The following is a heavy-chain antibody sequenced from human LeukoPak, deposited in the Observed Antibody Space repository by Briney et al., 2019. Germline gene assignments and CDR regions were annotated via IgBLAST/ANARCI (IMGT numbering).Heavy chain of an antibody. CDR2: IKQDGSDK. Sequence: GGSLRLSCTASGFNLSYYSMSWVRQAPGKGLEWVANIKQDGSDKHYVDSVKGRFTISRDNGKNSLYLQMNSLRAEGTAVYYCARYNWLEFWGQGTLVTVSS. CDR3: ARYNWLEF. J-gene: IGHJ5*01. CDR1: GFNLSYYS. V-gene: IGHV3-7*01.